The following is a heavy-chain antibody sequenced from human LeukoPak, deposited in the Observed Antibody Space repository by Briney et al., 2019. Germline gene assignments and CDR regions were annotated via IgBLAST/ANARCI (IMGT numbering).Heavy chain of an antibody. Sequence: GRSLRLSCAASGFTFSSYAMHWVCQAPGKGLEWVAVISYDGSNKYYADSVKGRFTISRDNSKNTLYLQMNSLRAEDTAVYYCARALYSSSWYSGVVPLFSSGFDYWGQGTLVTVSS. D-gene: IGHD6-13*01. CDR2: ISYDGSNK. CDR3: ARALYSSSWYSGVVPLFSSGFDY. CDR1: GFTFSSYA. V-gene: IGHV3-30*04. J-gene: IGHJ4*02.